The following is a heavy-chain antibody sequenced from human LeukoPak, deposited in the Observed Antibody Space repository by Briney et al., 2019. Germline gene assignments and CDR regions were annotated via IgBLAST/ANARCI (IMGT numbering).Heavy chain of an antibody. J-gene: IGHJ4*02. V-gene: IGHV3-23*01. Sequence: GGSLRLSCAASGFTVSIVAMTWVRQAPGKGLEWVSAISGSGGSTYYADSVKGRFTISRDNSKNTLYLQMNSLRAEDTTVYYCERGTYSGYDSSFDYWGQGTLVTVSS. CDR2: ISGSGGST. D-gene: IGHD5-12*01. CDR3: ERGTYSGYDSSFDY. CDR1: GFTVSIVA.